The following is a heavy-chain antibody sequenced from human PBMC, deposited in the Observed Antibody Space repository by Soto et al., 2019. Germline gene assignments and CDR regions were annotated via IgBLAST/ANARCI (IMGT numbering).Heavy chain of an antibody. Sequence: ASVKVSCKTSGYTFTRYAIHWVRHAPGQRFEWMGWINAGTGSSVYSQNFQGRLTFTRDTSASTVYMELSSLRSEDSAVYYCARNFGDASTFDYWGRGTLVTVSS. V-gene: IGHV1-3*01. D-gene: IGHD3-3*01. CDR3: ARNFGDASTFDY. CDR2: INAGTGSS. J-gene: IGHJ4*02. CDR1: GYTFTRYA.